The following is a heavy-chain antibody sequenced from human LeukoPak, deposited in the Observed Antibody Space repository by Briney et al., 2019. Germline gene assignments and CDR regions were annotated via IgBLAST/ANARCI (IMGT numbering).Heavy chain of an antibody. CDR1: GFTFSSYS. V-gene: IGHV3-21*01. CDR3: ARDRNYYDSSGYPDAFDI. J-gene: IGHJ3*02. Sequence: GGSLRLSRAASGFTFSSYSMNWVRQAPGKGLEWVSSISSSSSYIYYADSVKGRFTISRDNAKNSLYLQMNSLRAEDTAVYYCARDRNYYDSSGYPDAFDIWGQGTMVTVSS. CDR2: ISSSSSYI. D-gene: IGHD3-22*01.